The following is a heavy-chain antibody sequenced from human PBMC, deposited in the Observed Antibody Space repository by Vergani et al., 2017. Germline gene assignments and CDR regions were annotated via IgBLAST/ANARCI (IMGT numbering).Heavy chain of an antibody. CDR1: GFTFSGFW. D-gene: IGHD2-2*01. J-gene: IGHJ3*02. CDR3: ARGSLMIKRVVPAARGDAFDI. Sequence: EVQLVESGGALVQPGGSLRLSCAASGFTFSGFWLTWVRQAPGKGLEWVANIKEDGSEKYYVDSVEGRFTISRDNAKNLVYLQMNSLRAEDTAVYYCARGSLMIKRVVPAARGDAFDIWGQGTMVTVSS. V-gene: IGHV3-7*01. CDR2: IKEDGSEK.